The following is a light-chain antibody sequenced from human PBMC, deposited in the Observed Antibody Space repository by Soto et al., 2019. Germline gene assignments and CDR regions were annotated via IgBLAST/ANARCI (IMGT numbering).Light chain of an antibody. CDR3: SSYTSSSTWV. CDR1: SSDVGGYNY. CDR2: DVS. V-gene: IGLV2-14*01. J-gene: IGLJ3*02. Sequence: QSALTQPASVSGSPGQSITISCTGTSSDVGGYNYVSWYQQHPGKAPKLMIYDVSTRPSGVSNRFSGSTSGNTASLTISGLQAEDEADHYCSSYTSSSTWVFGGWTQMTV.